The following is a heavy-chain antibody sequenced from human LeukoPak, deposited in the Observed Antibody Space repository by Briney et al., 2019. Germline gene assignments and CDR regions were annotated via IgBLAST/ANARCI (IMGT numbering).Heavy chain of an antibody. CDR1: GFTFSSYA. CDR3: ARVKQQQLVGDAFDI. V-gene: IGHV3-21*01. Sequence: GGSLRLSCAASGFTFSSYAMSWVRQAPGKGLEWVSSISSSSSYIYYADSVKGRFTISRDNAKNSLYLQMNSLRAEDTAVYYCARVKQQQLVGDAFDIWGQGTMVTVSS. CDR2: ISSSSSYI. J-gene: IGHJ3*02. D-gene: IGHD6-13*01.